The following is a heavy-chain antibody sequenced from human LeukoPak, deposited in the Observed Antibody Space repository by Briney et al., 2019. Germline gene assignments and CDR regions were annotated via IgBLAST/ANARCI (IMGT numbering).Heavy chain of an antibody. Sequence: ASVTVSYKASGYTFTDYYMHWVRQAPGQGLEWMGWINPNSGGTNYAQKFQGRVTMTRDTSISTAYMELSRLRSDDTAVYYCANSGSYDAFDIWGQGTMVTVSS. D-gene: IGHD1-26*01. CDR3: ANSGSYDAFDI. CDR1: GYTFTDYY. J-gene: IGHJ3*02. CDR2: INPNSGGT. V-gene: IGHV1-2*02.